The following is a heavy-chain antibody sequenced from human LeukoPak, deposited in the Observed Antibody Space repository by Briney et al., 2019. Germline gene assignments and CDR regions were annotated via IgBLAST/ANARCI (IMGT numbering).Heavy chain of an antibody. V-gene: IGHV1-46*01. CDR1: GYTFTSYY. J-gene: IGHJ4*02. CDR2: INPSGGST. Sequence: GASVKVSCKASGYTFTSYYMHWVRQAPGQGLEWRGIINPSGGSTSYAQKFQGRVTMTRDMSTSTVYMELSSLRSEDTAVYYCARDLAGCFPCRELRFLEWPLGYWGQGTLVTVSS. CDR3: ARDLAGCFPCRELRFLEWPLGY. D-gene: IGHD3-3*01.